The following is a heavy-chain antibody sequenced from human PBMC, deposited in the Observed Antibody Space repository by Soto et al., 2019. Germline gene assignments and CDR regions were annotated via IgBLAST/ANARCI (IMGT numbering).Heavy chain of an antibody. D-gene: IGHD5-12*01. J-gene: IGHJ6*02. CDR2: ISYDGSNK. Sequence: PGGSLRLSCVASGFTFSTYGMHWVRQTPGKGLEWMTVISYDGSNKYYADSVKDRFTISRDNSKNTLYLHMNRLRAEDTALYYCVKDLSRVVATRQLDYDYGMDVWGQGTTVTVS. V-gene: IGHV3-30*18. CDR1: GFTFSTYG. CDR3: VKDLSRVVATRQLDYDYGMDV.